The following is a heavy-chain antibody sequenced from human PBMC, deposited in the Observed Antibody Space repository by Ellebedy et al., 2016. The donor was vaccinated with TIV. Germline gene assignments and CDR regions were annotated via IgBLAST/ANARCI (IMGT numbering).Heavy chain of an antibody. D-gene: IGHD2/OR15-2a*01. CDR1: GFNFSGSA. J-gene: IGHJ4*02. Sequence: GESLKISCAASGFNFSGSAIHWVRQASGKGLEWVGRIRSKAKNYATAYSASVKGRFIVSRDDSTNTAFLQMNSLKVDDTAVYYCTRPSEASKYWGQGTLVSVSS. CDR2: IRSKAKNYAT. CDR3: TRPSEASKY. V-gene: IGHV3-73*01.